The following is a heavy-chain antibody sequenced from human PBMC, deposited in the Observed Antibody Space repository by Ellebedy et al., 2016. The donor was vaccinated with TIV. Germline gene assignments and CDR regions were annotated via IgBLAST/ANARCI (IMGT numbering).Heavy chain of an antibody. Sequence: AASVKVSCKVSGYTLTELSMHWVRQAPGQGLEWMGWINPNSGGTNYAQKFQGRVTMTRDTSISTAYMELSRLRSDDTAVYYCANSMVRGVIGRYGMDVWGQGTTVTVSS. D-gene: IGHD3-10*01. CDR2: INPNSGGT. CDR1: GYTLTELS. V-gene: IGHV1-2*02. CDR3: ANSMVRGVIGRYGMDV. J-gene: IGHJ6*02.